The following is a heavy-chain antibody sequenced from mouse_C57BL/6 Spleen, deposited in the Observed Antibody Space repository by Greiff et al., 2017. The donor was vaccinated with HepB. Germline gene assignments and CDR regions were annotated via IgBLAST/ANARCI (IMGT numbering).Heavy chain of an antibody. CDR1: GYTFTSYW. CDR3: AKGGTTGPAWFAY. Sequence: QVQLQQPGAELVKPGASVKMSCKASGYTFTSYWITWVKQRPGQGLEWIGDIYPGSGSTNYNEKFKSKATLTVDTSSSTAYMQLRRLTSEDSAVYYCAKGGTTGPAWFAYWGQGTLVTVSA. D-gene: IGHD1-1*01. CDR2: IYPGSGST. J-gene: IGHJ3*01. V-gene: IGHV1-55*01.